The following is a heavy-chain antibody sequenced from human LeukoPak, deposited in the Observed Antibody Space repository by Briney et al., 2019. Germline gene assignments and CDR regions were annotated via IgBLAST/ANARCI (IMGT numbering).Heavy chain of an antibody. CDR1: GGTISSGDYY. Sequence: SETLSLTCTVSGGTISSGDYYWSWIRQPPGKGLEWIGYIYYSGSTYYNPSLKSRVTISVDTSKNQFSLKLSSVTAADTAVYYCARVWDVVSAFDYWGQGTLVTVSS. D-gene: IGHD2-15*01. CDR3: ARVWDVVSAFDY. CDR2: IYYSGST. V-gene: IGHV4-30-4*01. J-gene: IGHJ4*02.